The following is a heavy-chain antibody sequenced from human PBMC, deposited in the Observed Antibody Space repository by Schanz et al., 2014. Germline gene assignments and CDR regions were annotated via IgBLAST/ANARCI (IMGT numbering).Heavy chain of an antibody. J-gene: IGHJ4*02. CDR2: ISSDGSKK. V-gene: IGHV3-30*04. D-gene: IGHD3-3*01. CDR3: ARDKGGYYPFDY. Sequence: VQLVESGGGVVQPGKSLRLSCAASGFTFRSYAVHWVRQTPGKGLEWLAVISSDGSKKYYADSVKGRFTISRDNAKNSLYLQMNSLRAEDTAVYYCARDKGGYYPFDYWGQGTLVTVSS. CDR1: GFTFRSYA.